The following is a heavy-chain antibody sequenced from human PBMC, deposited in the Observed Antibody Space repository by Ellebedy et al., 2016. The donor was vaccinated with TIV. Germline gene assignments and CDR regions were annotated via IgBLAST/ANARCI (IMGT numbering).Heavy chain of an antibody. CDR2: ISSSSSYI. Sequence: GESLKISCAASGFTFSSYSMNWVRQAPGKGLEWVSSISSSSSYIYYADSVKGRFTISRDNAKNSLYLQMNSLRAEDTAVYYCARGGSYAATPFDYWGQGTLVTVSS. D-gene: IGHD1-26*01. J-gene: IGHJ4*02. V-gene: IGHV3-21*01. CDR1: GFTFSSYS. CDR3: ARGGSYAATPFDY.